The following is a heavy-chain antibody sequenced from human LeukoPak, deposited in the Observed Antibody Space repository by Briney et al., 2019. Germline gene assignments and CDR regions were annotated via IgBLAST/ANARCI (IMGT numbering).Heavy chain of an antibody. J-gene: IGHJ4*02. V-gene: IGHV4-59*01. Sequence: SETLSLTCTVSGGSISSYYWSWIRQSPGKGLEWIGYIYFSGSTNYNPSLKSQVTISADSSKNQFSLRLTSVTAADTAVYYCARALVDTAMPYYFDYWGQGTLVTVSS. CDR3: ARALVDTAMPYYFDY. CDR2: IYFSGST. CDR1: GGSISSYY. D-gene: IGHD5-18*01.